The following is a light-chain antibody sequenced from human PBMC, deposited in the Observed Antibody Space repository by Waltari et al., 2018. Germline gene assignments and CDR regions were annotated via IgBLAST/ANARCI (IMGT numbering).Light chain of an antibody. V-gene: IGLV2-14*03. CDR2: DVV. Sequence: QQRPGKVPRLIIYDVVKRPSGVSNRFSGSMSGYTATLTISGLQAEDEADYYCCSYTSSDTYVFGSGTTVTVL. J-gene: IGLJ1*01. CDR3: CSYTSSDTYV.